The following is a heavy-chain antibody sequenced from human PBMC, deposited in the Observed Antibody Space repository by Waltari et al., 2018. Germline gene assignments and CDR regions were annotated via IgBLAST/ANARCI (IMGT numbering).Heavy chain of an antibody. CDR2: ISGSGGST. CDR3: AKTNRRGYGGNSFDY. V-gene: IGHV3-23*04. CDR1: GLTLSSYA. J-gene: IGHJ4*02. D-gene: IGHD4-17*01. Sequence: EVQLVESGGGLVPPGGSLRLSCAASGLTLSSYAMSWVRQAPGKGLEWVSAISGSGGSTYYADSVKGRFTISRDNSKNTLYLQMNSLRAEDTAVYYCAKTNRRGYGGNSFDYWGQGTLVTVSS.